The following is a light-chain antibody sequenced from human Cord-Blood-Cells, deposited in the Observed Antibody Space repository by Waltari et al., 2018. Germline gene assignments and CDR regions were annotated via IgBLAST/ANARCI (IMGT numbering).Light chain of an antibody. Sequence: DIVMPQSPDSLAVSLGERATINCKSSQSVLYSSNNKNYLAWYQQKPGQPPKLLIYWASTRESGVPDRFRGSGSGTDFTLTISSLQAEDVAVYYFQQYYSTPYTFGQGTKLEIK. V-gene: IGKV4-1*01. CDR1: QSVLYSSNNKNY. J-gene: IGKJ2*01. CDR3: QQYYSTPYT. CDR2: WAS.